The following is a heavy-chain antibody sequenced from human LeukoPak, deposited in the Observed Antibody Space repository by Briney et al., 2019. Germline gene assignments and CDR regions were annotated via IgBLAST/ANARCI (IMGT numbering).Heavy chain of an antibody. J-gene: IGHJ4*02. CDR2: INPNSGGT. CDR3: ARDEAAWEYYFDY. D-gene: IGHD1-26*01. Sequence: ASVKVSCKASGYTFTSYGISWVRQAPGQGLEWMGWINPNSGGTNYAQKFQGRVTMTRDTSISTAYMELSRLRSDDTAVYYCARDEAAWEYYFDYWGQGTLVTVSS. V-gene: IGHV1-2*02. CDR1: GYTFTSYG.